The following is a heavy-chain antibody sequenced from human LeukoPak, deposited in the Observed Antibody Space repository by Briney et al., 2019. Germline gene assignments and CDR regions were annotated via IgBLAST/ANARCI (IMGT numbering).Heavy chain of an antibody. CDR2: ISGSGGST. V-gene: IGHV3-23*01. CDR1: GFTFSSYG. J-gene: IGHJ4*02. D-gene: IGHD2-21*01. Sequence: GGTLRLSCAASGFTFSSYGMSWVREAPGKGLEWVSAISGSGGSTYYADSVKGRFTISRDNAKNSLYLQMNSLRAEDTAVYFCAKAPVTSCRGAYCYPFDSWGQGTLVTVSS. CDR3: AKAPVTSCRGAYCYPFDS.